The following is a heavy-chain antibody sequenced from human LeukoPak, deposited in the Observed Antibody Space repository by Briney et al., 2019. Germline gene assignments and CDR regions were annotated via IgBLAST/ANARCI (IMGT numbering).Heavy chain of an antibody. Sequence: PGGSLRLSCVASGFTFGKYWMSWVRQAPGKGLEWVANIKLDGSEKNYVDSVKGRFTISRDNTKNSLYLQTNSLRAEDTAVFYCARDQYDTWSRRGNFDSWGQGTLVTVSS. CDR1: GFTFGKYW. D-gene: IGHD3-3*01. J-gene: IGHJ4*02. CDR3: ARDQYDTWSRRGNFDS. CDR2: IKLDGSEK. V-gene: IGHV3-7*03.